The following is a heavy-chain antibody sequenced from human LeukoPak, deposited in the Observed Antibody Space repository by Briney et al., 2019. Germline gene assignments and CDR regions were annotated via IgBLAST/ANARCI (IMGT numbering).Heavy chain of an antibody. CDR3: AKYSDSTGAHYFDY. CDR2: IKQDETEK. D-gene: IGHD2/OR15-2a*01. Sequence: PGESLRLSCTASGFTFSNFWMGWVRQALGKGLEWVANIKQDETEKFYLGSVKGRFTISRDNAKNSLYLQMNSLRVEDTALYYCAKYSDSTGAHYFDYWGQGTLVTVSS. J-gene: IGHJ4*02. V-gene: IGHV3-7*03. CDR1: GFTFSNFW.